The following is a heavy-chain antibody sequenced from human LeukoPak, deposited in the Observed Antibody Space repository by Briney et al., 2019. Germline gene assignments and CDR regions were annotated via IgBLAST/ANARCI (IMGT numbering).Heavy chain of an antibody. V-gene: IGHV4-38-2*02. J-gene: IGHJ5*02. CDR3: ARAWDWWFDP. Sequence: SETLSLTCTVSGYSISSGYYWGWIRQPPGKGRERIGTIYHSGSTYYNPSLKSRVTISVDTSKNQFSLKLSSVTAADAAVYYCARAWDWWFDPWGQGTLVTVSS. D-gene: IGHD3/OR15-3a*01. CDR2: IYHSGST. CDR1: GYSISSGYY.